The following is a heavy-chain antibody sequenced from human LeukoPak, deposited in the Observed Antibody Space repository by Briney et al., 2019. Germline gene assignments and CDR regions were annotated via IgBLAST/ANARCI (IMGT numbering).Heavy chain of an antibody. D-gene: IGHD5-18*01. J-gene: IGHJ4*02. CDR2: ISSTSSYI. CDR3: ARSGDVGIQVWTIFDY. CDR1: GFTFGDYA. V-gene: IGHV3-21*01. Sequence: PGGSLRLSCIASGFTFGDYAMSWVRQAPGKGLEWVSSISSTSSYIYYADSLKGRFTISRDNAKNSLYLQMNSLRVEDTAVYYCARSGDVGIQVWTIFDYWGQGTLVTVSS.